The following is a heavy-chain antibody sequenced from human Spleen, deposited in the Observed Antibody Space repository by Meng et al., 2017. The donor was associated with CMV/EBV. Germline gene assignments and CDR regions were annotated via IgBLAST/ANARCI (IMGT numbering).Heavy chain of an antibody. CDR3: AKGQFFHESGGYLILDS. V-gene: IGHV3-23*01. CDR2: ISGSGDST. J-gene: IGHJ4*02. D-gene: IGHD3-22*01. CDR1: GFTFSNYA. Sequence: GESLKISCAASGFTFSNYAMTWVRQAPGKGLEWVSSISGSGDSTYYADSVKGRLTISRDNSKNTLYLRMDSLRAEDTAVYYCAKGQFFHESGGYLILDSWGQGALVTVSS.